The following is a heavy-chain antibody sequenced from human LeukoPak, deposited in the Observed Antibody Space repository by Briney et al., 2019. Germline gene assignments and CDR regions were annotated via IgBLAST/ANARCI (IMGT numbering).Heavy chain of an antibody. J-gene: IGHJ1*01. CDR3: ARGQDSSSWYGGVLFQH. CDR1: GGSISSSSYY. CDR2: INHSGST. V-gene: IGHV4-39*07. D-gene: IGHD6-13*01. Sequence: SSETLSLTCTVSGGSISSSSYYWGWIRQPPGKGLEWIGEINHSGSTNYNPSLKSRVTISVDTSKNQFSLKLSSVTAADTAVYYCARGQDSSSWYGGVLFQHWGQGTLVTVSS.